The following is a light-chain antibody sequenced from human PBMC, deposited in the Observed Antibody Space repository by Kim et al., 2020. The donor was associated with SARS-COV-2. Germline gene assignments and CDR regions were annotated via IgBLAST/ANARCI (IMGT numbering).Light chain of an antibody. V-gene: IGKV1-39*01. Sequence: IDSYLNWYQQKPGKAPKLLIYAASSLHSGVPSRFSGSGFGTEFTLTISSLQPEDFVTYYCQQSYSTPVTFGGGTKVDIK. CDR3: QQSYSTPVT. CDR1: IDSY. CDR2: AAS. J-gene: IGKJ4*01.